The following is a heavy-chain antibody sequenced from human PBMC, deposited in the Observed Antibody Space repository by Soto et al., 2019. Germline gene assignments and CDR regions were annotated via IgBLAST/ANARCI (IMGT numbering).Heavy chain of an antibody. J-gene: IGHJ3*02. Sequence: QVQLQEAGPGLVRPSETLSLTCTVSGDSVKSGAYYWTWLRQSPGKGLEWIGYMSYGGSTNYNPSPKSRVTMSADTSKKHFSLNLRSVSGADTAVYYGARGRDLEVPGAYDIWGQGTKVTVSS. CDR3: ARGRDLEVPGAYDI. D-gene: IGHD1-1*01. V-gene: IGHV4-61*03. CDR1: GDSVKSGAYY. CDR2: MSYGGST.